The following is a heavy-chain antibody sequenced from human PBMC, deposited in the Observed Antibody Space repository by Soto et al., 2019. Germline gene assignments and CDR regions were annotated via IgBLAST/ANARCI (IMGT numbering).Heavy chain of an antibody. CDR1: GFTFSSYS. V-gene: IGHV3-64*07. CDR3: ARSPTYYYDSSGLGPLDY. D-gene: IGHD3-22*01. Sequence: EVQLVESGGGLVKPGGSLRLSCAASGFTFSSYSMNWVRQAPGKGLEYVSAISSNGGSTYYADSVKGRFTISRDNSKNTLYLQMGSLRAEDMAVYYCARSPTYYYDSSGLGPLDYWGQGTLVTVSS. J-gene: IGHJ4*02. CDR2: ISSNGGST.